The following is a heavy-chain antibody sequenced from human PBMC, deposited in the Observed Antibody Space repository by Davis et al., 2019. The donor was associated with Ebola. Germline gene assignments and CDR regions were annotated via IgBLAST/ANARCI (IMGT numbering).Heavy chain of an antibody. CDR1: EHSIADEF. Sequence: GESLKISCAASEHSIADEFISWIRLRPGKGLEWVSYSGWSSTSYAESVRGRFTISGDRATNSLSLQMDSLRAEDTGLYYCALAFYDSSGYHWFDSWGQGTLVTVSS. CDR2: SGWSSTS. J-gene: IGHJ5*01. CDR3: ALAFYDSSGYHWFDS. V-gene: IGHV3-69-1*02. D-gene: IGHD3-22*01.